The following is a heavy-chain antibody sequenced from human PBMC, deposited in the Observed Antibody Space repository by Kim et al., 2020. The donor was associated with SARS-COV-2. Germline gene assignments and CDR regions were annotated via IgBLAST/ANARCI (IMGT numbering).Heavy chain of an antibody. CDR3: VKGDYYDSSGYSPPAGWNAFDI. D-gene: IGHD3-22*01. CDR1: GFTFSSYA. J-gene: IGHJ3*02. CDR2: ISSNGGST. V-gene: IGHV3-64D*09. Sequence: GGSLRLSCSASGFTFSSYAMHWVRQAPGKGLEYVSAISSNGGSTYYADSVKGRFTISRDNSKNTLYLQMSSLRAEDTAVYYCVKGDYYDSSGYSPPAGWNAFDIWGHGTMVTVSS.